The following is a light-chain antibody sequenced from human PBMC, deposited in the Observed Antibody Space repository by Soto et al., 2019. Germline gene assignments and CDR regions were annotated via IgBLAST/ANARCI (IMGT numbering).Light chain of an antibody. CDR3: QQYGSSPLT. V-gene: IGKV3-20*01. Sequence: EIVLTQSPGTLSLSPGERATLSCRASQGISSNLAWYQQKPGQAPRLLIYGASSRATDIPDRFSGSGSGTDFTLTISRLEPADFAVYYCQQYGSSPLTFGGGTKVDIK. J-gene: IGKJ4*01. CDR2: GAS. CDR1: QGISSN.